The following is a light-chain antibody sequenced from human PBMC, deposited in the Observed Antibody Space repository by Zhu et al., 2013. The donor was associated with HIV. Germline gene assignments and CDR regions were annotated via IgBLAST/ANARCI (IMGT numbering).Light chain of an antibody. CDR3: GTWDSSLSAEV. CDR2: TNN. J-gene: IGLJ1*01. V-gene: IGLV1-44*01. CDR1: SSNIGRNN. Sequence: QSVVTQPPSASGTPGQRVTISCSGSSSNIGRNNVNWYQQLPGTAPKLLIHTNNQRPSGVPDRFSGSKSGTSATLGITGLQTGDEADYYCGTWDSSLSAEVFGTGTKVTVL.